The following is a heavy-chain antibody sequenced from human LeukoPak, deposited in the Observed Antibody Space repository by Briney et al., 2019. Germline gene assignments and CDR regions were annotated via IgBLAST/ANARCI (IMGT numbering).Heavy chain of an antibody. J-gene: IGHJ6*02. CDR2: IYYSGST. CDR3: ARAPASDYVWGSYPYYYYYYGMDV. V-gene: IGHV4-38-2*01. CDR1: GFSFSDYY. D-gene: IGHD3-16*01. Sequence: GSLRLSCAASGFSFSDYYMSWIRQAPGKGLEWIGSIYYSGSTYYNPSLKSRVTISVDTSKNQFSLKLSSVTAADTAVYYCARAPASDYVWGSYPYYYYYYGMDVWGQGTTVTVSS.